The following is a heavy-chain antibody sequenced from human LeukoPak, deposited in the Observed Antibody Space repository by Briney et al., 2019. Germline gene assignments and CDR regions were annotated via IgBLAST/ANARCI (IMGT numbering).Heavy chain of an antibody. CDR2: INKDGSEE. Sequence: GGSLRLSCAASGFTFSDFYMSWVRQAPGKGLEWVANINKDGSEERYVDSVKGRFTISRDNAKNSLYLQMSSLRADDTAVYYCARWPHCQDFWGRGTRVTVSS. J-gene: IGHJ4*02. V-gene: IGHV3-7*03. CDR3: ARWPHCQDF. CDR1: GFTFSDFY.